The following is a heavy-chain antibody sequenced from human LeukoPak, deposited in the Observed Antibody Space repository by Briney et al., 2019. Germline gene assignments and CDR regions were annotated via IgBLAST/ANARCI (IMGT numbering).Heavy chain of an antibody. D-gene: IGHD2-21*01. Sequence: MPSETLSLTCAVYGGSFSGYYWSWIRQPPGKGLEWIGEINHSGGTNYNPSLKSRVTISVDTSKNQFSLKLISVTAADTALYFCARGQKHLPTRLDYWSQGSLVTVSS. J-gene: IGHJ4*02. CDR1: GGSFSGYY. V-gene: IGHV4-34*01. CDR3: ARGQKHLPTRLDY. CDR2: INHSGGT.